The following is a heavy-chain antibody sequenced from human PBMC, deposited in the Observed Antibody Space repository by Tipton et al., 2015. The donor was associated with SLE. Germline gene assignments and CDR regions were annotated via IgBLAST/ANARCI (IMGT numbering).Heavy chain of an antibody. Sequence: TLSLTCTVSGGSISSSSYYWGWIRQPPGKGLEWIGSIYYSGSTYYNPSLKSRVTISVDTSKNQFSLKLSSVTAADTAVYYCAREAVVVVAATLDAFDIWGQGTMVTVSS. CDR3: AREAVVVVAATLDAFDI. CDR2: IYYSGST. CDR1: GGSISSSSYY. V-gene: IGHV4-39*02. J-gene: IGHJ3*02. D-gene: IGHD2-15*01.